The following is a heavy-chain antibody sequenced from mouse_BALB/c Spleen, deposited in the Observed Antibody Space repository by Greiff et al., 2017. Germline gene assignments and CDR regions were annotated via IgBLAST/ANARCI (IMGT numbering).Heavy chain of an antibody. V-gene: IGHV5-12-1*01. CDR3: ARHPYVAMDY. D-gene: IGHD6-5*01. CDR2: ISSGGGST. Sequence: DVKLVESGGGLVKPGGSLKLSCAASGFAFSSYDMSWVRQTPEKRLEWVAYISSGGGSTYYPDTVKGRFTISRDNAKNTLYLQMSSLKSEDTAMYYCARHPYVAMDYWGQGTSVTVSS. CDR1: GFAFSSYD. J-gene: IGHJ4*01.